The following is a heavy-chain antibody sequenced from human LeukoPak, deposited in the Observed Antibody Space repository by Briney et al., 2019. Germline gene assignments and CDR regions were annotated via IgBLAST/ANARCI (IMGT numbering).Heavy chain of an antibody. Sequence: SVNVSCKASGGTFSSYAISWVRQAPGQGLEWMGRIIPILGIANYAQKFQGRVTITADKSTSTAYMELSSLRSEDTAVYYCARGWYSSGWPLDYYYGMDVWGQGTTVTVSS. CDR3: ARGWYSSGWPLDYYYGMDV. D-gene: IGHD6-19*01. J-gene: IGHJ6*02. CDR2: IIPILGIA. CDR1: GGTFSSYA. V-gene: IGHV1-69*04.